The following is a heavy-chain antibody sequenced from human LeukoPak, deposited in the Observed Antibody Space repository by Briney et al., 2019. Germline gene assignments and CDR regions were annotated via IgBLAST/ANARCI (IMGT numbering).Heavy chain of an antibody. CDR3: ARGLYYYDSSGYLDAFDI. V-gene: IGHV1-8*02. J-gene: IGHJ3*02. CDR2: MNPNSGNT. D-gene: IGHD3-22*01. Sequence: ASVKVSCKASGYSFTNYGIIWVRQAPGQGLEWMGWMNPNSGNTGYAQKFQGRVTMTRNTSISTAYMELSSLRSEDTAVYYCARGLYYYDSSGYLDAFDIWGQGTMVTVSS. CDR1: GYSFTNYG.